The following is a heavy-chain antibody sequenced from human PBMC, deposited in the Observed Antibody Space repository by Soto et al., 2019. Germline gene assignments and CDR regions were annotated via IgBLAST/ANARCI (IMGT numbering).Heavy chain of an antibody. CDR1: GSTFTNAW. Sequence: EVQMVESGGGLVKPGGSLRLSCAASGSTFTNAWLNWVRQTPGKGLEWVGRIKSNGDGGTTDYAAPVKGRFTISRDDSKNTLYLQMNSLKTEDTAVYYCATNPLYWGRGTLVTVSS. CDR3: ATNPLY. V-gene: IGHV3-15*07. J-gene: IGHJ4*02. CDR2: IKSNGDGGTT.